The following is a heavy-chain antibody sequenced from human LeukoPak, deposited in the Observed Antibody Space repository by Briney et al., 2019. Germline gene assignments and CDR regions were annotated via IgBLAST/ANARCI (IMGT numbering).Heavy chain of an antibody. CDR2: INSDGSSP. CDR1: GFTFSSYS. J-gene: IGHJ4*02. D-gene: IGHD1-26*01. V-gene: IGHV3-74*01. Sequence: PGGSLRLSCAASGFTFSSYSMNWVRQAPGKGLVWVSRINSDGSSPNYADSVKGRFTISRDNAKNTLYLQMNSLRAEDTAVYYCARDNSGSAFDYWGQGTLVTVSS. CDR3: ARDNSGSAFDY.